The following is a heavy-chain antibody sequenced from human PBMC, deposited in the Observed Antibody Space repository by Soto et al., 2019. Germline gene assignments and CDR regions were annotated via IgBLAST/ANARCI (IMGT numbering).Heavy chain of an antibody. CDR2: ISWNSGSI. Sequence: GGSLRLSCAASGFTFSDYWMHWVRQGPGEGLEWVSGISWNSGSIGYADSVKGRFTISRDNAKNSLYLQMNSLRAEDTALYYCVKGTNSRLYYFDSWGQGTLVTVSS. CDR3: VKGTNSRLYYFDS. V-gene: IGHV3-9*01. CDR1: GFTFSDYW. D-gene: IGHD3-22*01. J-gene: IGHJ4*02.